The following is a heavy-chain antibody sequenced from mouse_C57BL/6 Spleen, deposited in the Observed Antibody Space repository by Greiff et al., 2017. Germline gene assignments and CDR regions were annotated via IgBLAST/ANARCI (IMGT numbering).Heavy chain of an antibody. CDR3: AGVTTVPDDLDY. J-gene: IGHJ2*01. CDR1: GYAFSSYW. D-gene: IGHD1-1*01. V-gene: IGHV1-80*01. CDR2: IYPGDGDT. Sequence: QVQLQQSGAELVKPGASVKISCKASGYAFSSYWLYWVKQRPGKGLAWIGQIYPGDGDTHYNGKFKGMASLTASKSSSTAYMQRCSQSSEDSALYFCAGVTTVPDDLDYWGQGTTLTVSS.